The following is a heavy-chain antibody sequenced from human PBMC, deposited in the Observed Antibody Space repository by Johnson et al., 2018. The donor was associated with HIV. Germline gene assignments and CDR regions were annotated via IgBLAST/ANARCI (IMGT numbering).Heavy chain of an antibody. CDR1: GFTVSRNY. J-gene: IGHJ3*02. Sequence: QVQLVESGGGVVRPGGSLRLSCAASGFTVSRNYMSWVRQAPGKGLEWVTFIRYDGSNEYYGDSVKGRFTISRDNSKNTLYLQMNSLRTEDTAVYYCAKEYFDIWGPGTMVTVSS. CDR3: AKEYFDI. CDR2: IRYDGSNE. V-gene: IGHV3-30*02.